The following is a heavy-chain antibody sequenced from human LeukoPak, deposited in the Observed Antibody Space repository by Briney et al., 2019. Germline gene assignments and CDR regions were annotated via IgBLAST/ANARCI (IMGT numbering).Heavy chain of an antibody. CDR1: GFTFSTYS. Sequence: GGSLRLSCTASGFTFSTYSMNWVRQARWKGLEWVSYISGSSGTIYYADSVQGRFTISRDNAKSSLYLQMNSLRAEDTAVYYCARRSEFGVLYYMDVWGKGTTVTVSS. CDR3: ARRSEFGVLYYMDV. CDR2: ISGSSGTI. V-gene: IGHV3-48*01. J-gene: IGHJ6*03. D-gene: IGHD3-16*01.